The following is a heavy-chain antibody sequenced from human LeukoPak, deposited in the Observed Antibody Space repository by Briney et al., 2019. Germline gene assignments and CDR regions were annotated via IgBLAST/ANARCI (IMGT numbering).Heavy chain of an antibody. D-gene: IGHD3-22*01. J-gene: IGHJ4*02. V-gene: IGHV1-18*01. CDR2: ISAYNGNT. CDR1: GYTFTSYG. Sequence: ASVKVSCKAPGYTFTSYGISWVRQAPGQGLEWMGWISAYNGNTNYAQKLQGRVTMTTDTSTSTAYMELRSLRSDDTAVYYCARVDRSIYYYDSSGYYHAFGYWGQGTLVTVSS. CDR3: ARVDRSIYYYDSSGYYHAFGY.